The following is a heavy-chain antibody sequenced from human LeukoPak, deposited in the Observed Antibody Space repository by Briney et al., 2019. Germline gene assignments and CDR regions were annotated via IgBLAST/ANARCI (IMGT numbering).Heavy chain of an antibody. Sequence: PGRSLRLSCAASGLTFSSYGMHWVRQAPGKGLEWVASVWFDGSNSNHRDSVKGRFIISRDNSRNTVYLQMNRLRVDDTAIYYCATDDGPNDYWGQGTLVTVSS. V-gene: IGHV3-33*01. CDR1: GLTFSSYG. J-gene: IGHJ4*02. D-gene: IGHD5-24*01. CDR2: VWFDGSNS. CDR3: ATDDGPNDY.